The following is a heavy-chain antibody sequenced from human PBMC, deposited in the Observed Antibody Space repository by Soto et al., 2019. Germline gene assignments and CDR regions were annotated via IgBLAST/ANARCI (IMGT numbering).Heavy chain of an antibody. D-gene: IGHD1-26*01. V-gene: IGHV3-23*01. CDR1: GFTFISYA. CDR3: AKVGSHSGSHYDAFDI. J-gene: IGHJ3*02. Sequence: EVQLLESGGGLAQPGGSLRLSCAASGFTFISYAMNWVRRAPGKGLEWVSAISGTGDRTYYADSVKGRFTISRDNSKNTLNLQMNSLRAEDTAVFFCAKVGSHSGSHYDAFDIWGQGTTVTVSS. CDR2: ISGTGDRT.